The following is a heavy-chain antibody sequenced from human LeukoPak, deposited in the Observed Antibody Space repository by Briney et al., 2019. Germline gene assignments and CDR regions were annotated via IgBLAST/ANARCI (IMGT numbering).Heavy chain of an antibody. Sequence: PGRSLRLSCAASGFTFSSYAMHWVRQAPGKGLEWVAVISYDGSNKYYADSVKGRFTISRDNSKNTLYLQMNSLRAEDTAVYYCAKDGYSSGWYFDYWGQGTLVTVSS. V-gene: IGHV3-30-3*01. CDR3: AKDGYSSGWYFDY. CDR1: GFTFSSYA. D-gene: IGHD6-19*01. J-gene: IGHJ4*02. CDR2: ISYDGSNK.